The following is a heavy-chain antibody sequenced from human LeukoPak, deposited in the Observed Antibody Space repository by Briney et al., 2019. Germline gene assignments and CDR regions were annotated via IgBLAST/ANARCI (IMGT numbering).Heavy chain of an antibody. CDR1: GYTFTSYD. Sequence: GASVKVSCKASGYTFTSYDINWVRQAPGQGLEWMGWISAYNGNTNYAQKLQGRVTMTTDTSTSTAYMELRSLRSDDTAVYYCVGARGPLIKYWFDPWGQGTLVTVSS. CDR2: ISAYNGNT. J-gene: IGHJ5*02. D-gene: IGHD3-10*01. CDR3: VGARGPLIKYWFDP. V-gene: IGHV1-18*01.